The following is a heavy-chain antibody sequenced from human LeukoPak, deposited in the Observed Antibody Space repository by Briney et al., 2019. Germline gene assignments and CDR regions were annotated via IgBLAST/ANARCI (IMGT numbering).Heavy chain of an antibody. CDR2: MSSGGTYI. V-gene: IGHV3-21*01. CDR1: GFTFSNHA. CDR3: ARDIDRAHGD. Sequence: GGSLRLSCTASGFTFSNHAMTWVRQAPGKGLEWVSSMSSGGTYIYYADSVRGRFTISRDNAKNSLYLVMNSLRGEDTAVYYCARDIDRAHGDWGQGTLVTVSS. D-gene: IGHD2-15*01. J-gene: IGHJ4*02.